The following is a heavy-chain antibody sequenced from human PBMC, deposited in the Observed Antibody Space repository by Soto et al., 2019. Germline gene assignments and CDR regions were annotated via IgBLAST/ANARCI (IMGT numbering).Heavy chain of an antibody. CDR3: ARTSLGYCSSTSCYMPYYYYYMDV. CDR2: IYYSGST. J-gene: IGHJ6*03. Sequence: QVQLQESGPGLVKPSETLSLTCTVSGGSISSYYWSWIRQPPGKGLEWIGYIYYSGSTNYNPSLKSRVTRPADTPKNPFSLKLRSVTAADRDVYYCARTSLGYCSSTSCYMPYYYYYMDVWGKGTTVTVSS. D-gene: IGHD2-2*02. CDR1: GGSISSYY. V-gene: IGHV4-59*01.